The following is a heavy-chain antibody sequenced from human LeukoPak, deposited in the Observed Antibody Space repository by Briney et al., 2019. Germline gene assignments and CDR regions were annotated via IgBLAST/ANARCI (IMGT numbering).Heavy chain of an antibody. D-gene: IGHD3-3*01. CDR1: GGSFSGYY. J-gene: IGHJ6*03. V-gene: IGHV4-34*01. Sequence: SETLSLTCSVSGGSFSGYYWSWVRQPPGKGLQWIGEINHSGHTNYNPSLKSRVSISVDTSKNQFSLRLSSVTAADTALCFCARGWSETTIYYFFMAVWGQGTTVTVSS. CDR2: INHSGHT. CDR3: ARGWSETTIYYFFMAV.